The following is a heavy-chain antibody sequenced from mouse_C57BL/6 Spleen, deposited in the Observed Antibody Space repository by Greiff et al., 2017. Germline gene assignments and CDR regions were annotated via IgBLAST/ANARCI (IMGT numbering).Heavy chain of an antibody. V-gene: IGHV1-55*01. Sequence: QVQLQQPGAELVKPGASVKMSCKASGYTFTSYWITWVKQRPGQGLEWIGDIYPGSGSTNYNEKFKSKATLTVDTSSSTAYMQLSSLTSEDSAVYYCARDYGSRRPFAYGGQGTLVTVSA. CDR3: ARDYGSRRPFAY. D-gene: IGHD1-1*01. CDR1: GYTFTSYW. J-gene: IGHJ3*01. CDR2: IYPGSGST.